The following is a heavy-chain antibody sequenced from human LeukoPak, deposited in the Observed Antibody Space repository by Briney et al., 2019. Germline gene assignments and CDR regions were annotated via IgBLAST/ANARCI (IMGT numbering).Heavy chain of an antibody. V-gene: IGHV1-8*01. J-gene: IGHJ4*01. Sequence: GASVKVSCKASGYTFTSYDINWVRQATGQGLEWMGWMNPNSGNTGYAQKFRGRVTMTRNTSISTAYMELSSLRSEDTAVYYCARGPVYCSSTSCYTGFDYWGQGTLVTVSS. CDR1: GYTFTSYD. CDR2: MNPNSGNT. CDR3: ARGPVYCSSTSCYTGFDY. D-gene: IGHD2-2*02.